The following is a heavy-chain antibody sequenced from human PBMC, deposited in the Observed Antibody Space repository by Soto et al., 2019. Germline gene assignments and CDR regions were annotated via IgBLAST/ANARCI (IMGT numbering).Heavy chain of an antibody. Sequence: GGSLRLSCAASEFSFDDYAMSWVRQAPGKGLEWVSSITFTGVSTYYADSVKGRFTISRDNSKDTLYLQMNSLRAEDTAIYYYAEASVWYPYFDSWGQGTLVTVSS. D-gene: IGHD6-13*01. CDR2: ITFTGVST. CDR3: AEASVWYPYFDS. V-gene: IGHV3-23*01. CDR1: EFSFDDYA. J-gene: IGHJ4*02.